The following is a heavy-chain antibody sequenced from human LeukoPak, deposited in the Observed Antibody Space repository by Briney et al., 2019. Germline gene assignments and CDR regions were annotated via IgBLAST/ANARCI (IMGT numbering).Heavy chain of an antibody. Sequence: GASVKVSCKLSGDTLTELSMHWVRQSPGKGLEWMGGFVPEDGETIYAQKFQGRVTMTEDISTDTAYMELSSLRSDDTAVYFCATLPRGHLFDSWGQGTLVTVSS. CDR2: FVPEDGET. D-gene: IGHD3-10*01. CDR1: GDTLTELS. J-gene: IGHJ4*02. V-gene: IGHV1-24*01. CDR3: ATLPRGHLFDS.